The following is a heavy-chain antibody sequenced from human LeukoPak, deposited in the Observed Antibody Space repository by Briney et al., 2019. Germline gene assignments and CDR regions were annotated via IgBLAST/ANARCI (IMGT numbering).Heavy chain of an antibody. CDR1: GFTFSSYL. CDR2: INTDGSSA. D-gene: IGHD1-26*01. CDR3: IRHYDY. V-gene: IGHV3-74*01. J-gene: IGHJ4*02. Sequence: GGSLRLSCAASGFTFSSYLMHWVRQAPGKGLVWVSRINTDGSSASYADSVKGRFTISRDNAKNTLFLQMNSLTVEGTAVYFCIRHYDYWGQGTLVTVSS.